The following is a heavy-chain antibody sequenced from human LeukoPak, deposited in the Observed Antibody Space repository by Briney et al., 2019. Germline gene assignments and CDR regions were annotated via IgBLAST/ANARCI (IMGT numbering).Heavy chain of an antibody. Sequence: GGSLRLSCAASGFILSGSVLLWVRQASGRGLEWVGRIRSKADNDATAYGASVKGRFTISRDDSRNTAYLQMNSLRAEDTAVYYCARVGPTAEYYFDYWGQGTRVTVSS. V-gene: IGHV3-73*01. CDR3: ARVGPTAEYYFDY. CDR2: IRSKADNDAT. CDR1: GFILSGSV. D-gene: IGHD4-17*01. J-gene: IGHJ4*02.